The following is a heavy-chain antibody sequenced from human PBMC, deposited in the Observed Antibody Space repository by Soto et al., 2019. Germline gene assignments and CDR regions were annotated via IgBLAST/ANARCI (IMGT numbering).Heavy chain of an antibody. CDR1: GYTFTSYY. J-gene: IGHJ3*02. CDR2: INPSGGST. D-gene: IGHD3-16*02. V-gene: IGHV1-46*03. Sequence: QVQLVQSGAEVKKPGASVKVSCKASGYTFTSYYMHWVRQAPGQGLEWMGIINPSGGSTSYAQKFQGRVTMTRDTSTSTVYMELSSLRSADTAVYYCARGQYDYIWGSYRQGAFDIWGQGTMVTVSS. CDR3: ARGQYDYIWGSYRQGAFDI.